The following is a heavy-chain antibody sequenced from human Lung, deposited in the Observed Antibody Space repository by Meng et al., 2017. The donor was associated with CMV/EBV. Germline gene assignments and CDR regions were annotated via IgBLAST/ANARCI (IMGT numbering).Heavy chain of an antibody. CDR1: GGSRSRPNW. CDR2: IYHSGST. V-gene: IGHV4-4*02. CDR3: ARADKVRFDY. J-gene: IGHJ4*02. Sequence: VQWRVPGPGRVRLAGTLSRTWSVSGGSRSRPNWWSGVRQPPGKGLEWIGEIYHSGSTNYNPSLKSRVSISVDKSKNQFSLKLSSVTAADTAVYYCARADKVRFDYWGQGALVTVSS.